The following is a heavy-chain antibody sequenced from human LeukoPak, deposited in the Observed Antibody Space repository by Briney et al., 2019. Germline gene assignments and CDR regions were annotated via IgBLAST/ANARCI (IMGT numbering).Heavy chain of an antibody. CDR2: IYYSGST. V-gene: IGHV4-31*03. D-gene: IGHD3-22*01. J-gene: IGHJ3*02. Sequence: SQTLSLTCTVSGGSISSGGYYWSWIRQHPGKGLEWIGYIYYSGSTYYNPSLKSRVTISVDTSKNQFSLKLSSVTAADTAVYYCARWLPFDYYDSSGYGEDAFDIWGQGTMVTVSS. CDR3: ARWLPFDYYDSSGYGEDAFDI. CDR1: GGSISSGGYY.